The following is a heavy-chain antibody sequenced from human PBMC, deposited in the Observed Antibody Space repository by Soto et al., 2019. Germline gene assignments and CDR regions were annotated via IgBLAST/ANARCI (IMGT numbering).Heavy chain of an antibody. J-gene: IGHJ5*02. D-gene: IGHD3-10*01. CDR2: INPNSGGT. CDR3: ARSPYYYGSGSYYRPSNWFDP. V-gene: IGHV1-2*02. CDR1: GYTFTGYY. Sequence: AAVKVSCKASGYTFTGYYMHWVRQAPGQGLEWMGWINPNSGGTNYAQKFQGRVTMTRDTSISTAYMELSRLRSDDTAVYYCARSPYYYGSGSYYRPSNWFDPWGQGTLVTVSS.